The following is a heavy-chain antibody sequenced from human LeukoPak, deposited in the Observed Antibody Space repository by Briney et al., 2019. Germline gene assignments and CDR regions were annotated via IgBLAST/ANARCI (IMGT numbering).Heavy chain of an antibody. Sequence: GGSLRLSCAASGFTFSSYWMHWVRQGPEKGLMWVSRINSDGSSISYADSVKGRFTISRDNAKNTLYLQMNSLRVEDTAVYYCARVGATTYYWGLGTLVTVSS. D-gene: IGHD1-26*01. CDR2: INSDGSSI. V-gene: IGHV3-74*01. J-gene: IGHJ4*02. CDR3: ARVGATTYY. CDR1: GFTFSSYW.